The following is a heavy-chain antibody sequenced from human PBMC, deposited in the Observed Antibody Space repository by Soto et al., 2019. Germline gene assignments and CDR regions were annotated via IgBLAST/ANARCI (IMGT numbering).Heavy chain of an antibody. CDR2: FSGSSIYT. D-gene: IGHD1-26*01. Sequence: GGSLRLSCAASGFTFSDYYMSWIRQAPGKGLEWVSYFSGSSIYTKYADSVKGRFTVSRDNAKNSLFLQMNSLRGEDTAVYYCARGSVGVTGFLDYWGQGTLVTVSS. CDR1: GFTFSDYY. CDR3: ARGSVGVTGFLDY. J-gene: IGHJ4*02. V-gene: IGHV3-11*06.